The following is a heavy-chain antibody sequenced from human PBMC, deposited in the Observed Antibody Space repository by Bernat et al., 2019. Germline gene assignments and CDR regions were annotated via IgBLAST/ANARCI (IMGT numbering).Heavy chain of an antibody. CDR2: IWYDGSNK. D-gene: IGHD3-9*01. CDR1: GFTFSSYG. CDR3: ERDVLRYSLYYYYMDV. V-gene: IGHV3-33*01. J-gene: IGHJ6*03. Sequence: QVQLVESGGGVVQPGRSLRLSCAASGFTFSSYGIHWVRQAPGKGLEWVAVIWYDGSNKYYADSVKGRFTISRDNSKNTVELQMDSLRAEDTAVYYCERDVLRYSLYYYYMDVWGKGTTVTVSS.